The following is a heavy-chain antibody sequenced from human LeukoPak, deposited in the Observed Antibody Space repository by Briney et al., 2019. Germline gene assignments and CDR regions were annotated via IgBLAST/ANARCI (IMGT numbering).Heavy chain of an antibody. CDR1: GFTFSSYE. CDR3: ASTTIFSPLDP. V-gene: IGHV3-48*03. CDR2: ISSSGSTI. D-gene: IGHD3-3*01. J-gene: IGHJ5*02. Sequence: GGSLRLSCAASGFTFSSYEMNWVRQAPGKGLEWVSYISSSGSTIYYADSVKGRFTISRDNAKNSLYLQMNSLRAEDTAVYYCASTTIFSPLDPWGQGTLVTVSS.